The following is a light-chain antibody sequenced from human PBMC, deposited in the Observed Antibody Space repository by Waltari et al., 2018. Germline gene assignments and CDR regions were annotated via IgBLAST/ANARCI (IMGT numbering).Light chain of an antibody. CDR2: KES. Sequence: SHELTQPPSVSVSLGQMARISCSGEALSTKYVYWYQQKPGQSPVLIIYKESERPAGTPERFSGSSSGTLVTLTISGVQAEDEADYYCLSPDSGGTYWVFGGGTKLTVL. CDR1: ALSTKY. CDR3: LSPDSGGTYWV. V-gene: IGLV3-16*01. J-gene: IGLJ3*02.